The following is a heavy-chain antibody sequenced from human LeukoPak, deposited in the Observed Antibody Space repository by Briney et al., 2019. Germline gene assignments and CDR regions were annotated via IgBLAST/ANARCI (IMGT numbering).Heavy chain of an antibody. Sequence: GGSLRLSCAASGFTFSSYGMHWVRQAPGKGLEWVAFIRYDGSNKYYADSVKGRFTISRDNSKNTLYLQMNSLRAEDTAVYYCAKITQPGYDFPIGDYWGQGTLVTVSS. CDR1: GFTFSSYG. CDR2: IRYDGSNK. D-gene: IGHD3-3*01. V-gene: IGHV3-30*02. J-gene: IGHJ4*02. CDR3: AKITQPGYDFPIGDY.